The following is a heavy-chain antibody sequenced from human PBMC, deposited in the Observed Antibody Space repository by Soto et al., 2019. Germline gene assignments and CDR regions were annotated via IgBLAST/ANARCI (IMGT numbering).Heavy chain of an antibody. CDR1: GYTFTSYY. D-gene: IGHD4-17*01. Sequence: QVQLVQSGAEVKKPGASVKVSCKASGYTFTSYYMHWVRQAPGQGLEWMGIINPSGGSTSYAQKVPGRVTMTRDTSTSTVYMELSSLRSEDTAVYYCARGGSTVVTPLRIWGQGTMVTVSS. CDR3: ARGGSTVVTPLRI. V-gene: IGHV1-46*01. CDR2: INPSGGST. J-gene: IGHJ3*02.